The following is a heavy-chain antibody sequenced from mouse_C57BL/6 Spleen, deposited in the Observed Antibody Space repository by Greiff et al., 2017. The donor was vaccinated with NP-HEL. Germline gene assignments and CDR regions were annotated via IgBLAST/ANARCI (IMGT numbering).Heavy chain of an antibody. CDR2: DSSGSSTI. Sequence: EVQLVESGGGLVKPGGSLKPSCAASGFTFSDYGMHWVRQASEKGLEWVAYDSSGSSTIYYADKVKGRFTISRDNAKITLFLQMTSLRSEDTAMYYCARNYGSSPWFAYWGQGTLVTVSA. V-gene: IGHV5-17*01. CDR3: ARNYGSSPWFAY. CDR1: GFTFSDYG. J-gene: IGHJ3*01. D-gene: IGHD1-1*01.